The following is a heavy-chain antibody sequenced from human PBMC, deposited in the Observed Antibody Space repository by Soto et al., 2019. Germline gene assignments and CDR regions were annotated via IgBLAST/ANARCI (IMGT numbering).Heavy chain of an antibody. V-gene: IGHV4-34*01. CDR2: INHSGST. J-gene: IGHJ3*02. CDR3: ARGKDDAFDI. CDR1: GGSVSGYY. Sequence: QVQLQQWGAGLLKPSETLSLTCAVYGGSVSGYYWSWIRQPPGKGLEWIGEINHSGSTNYNPSLRSRVTISVDKSKNQFSLKLRSVTAADTAVYYGARGKDDAFDIWGQGTMVTVSS.